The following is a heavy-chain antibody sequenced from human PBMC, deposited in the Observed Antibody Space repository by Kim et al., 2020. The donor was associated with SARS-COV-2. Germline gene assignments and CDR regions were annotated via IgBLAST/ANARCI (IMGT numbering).Heavy chain of an antibody. D-gene: IGHD1-26*01. CDR2: GGER. V-gene: IGHV3-7*01. J-gene: IGHJ5*01. Sequence: GGERYYVDSVKGRFSISRDNAKNSLHRQMNSRRGEDTAVYYCASGRNWFESWGQGTLVTVSS. CDR3: ASGRNWFES.